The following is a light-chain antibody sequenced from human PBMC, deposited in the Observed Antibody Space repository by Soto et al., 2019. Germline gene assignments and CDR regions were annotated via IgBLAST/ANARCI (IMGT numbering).Light chain of an antibody. J-gene: IGKJ1*01. CDR1: QSVSSN. CDR3: QQYNNWPPTWT. V-gene: IGKV3-15*01. Sequence: IVLPQSTATLSVSPGERATLCCRTSQSVSSNLAWYQQKPGQAPRLLIYGASTRATGIPARFSGSGSGTEFTLTISSLQSEDFAVYYCQQYNNWPPTWTFGQGTKVDIK. CDR2: GAS.